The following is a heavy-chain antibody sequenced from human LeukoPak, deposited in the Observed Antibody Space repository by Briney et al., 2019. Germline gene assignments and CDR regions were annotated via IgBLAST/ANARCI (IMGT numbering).Heavy chain of an antibody. CDR1: GDTFSNYYA. CDR2: IIPIVGTA. CDR3: ARGITMVRGVIKGGMDV. D-gene: IGHD3-10*01. V-gene: IGHV1-69*04. J-gene: IGHJ6*02. Sequence: SVKVSCKASGDTFSNYYAISWVRQAPGQGLEWMGRIIPIVGTANSAQKFQGKVTITADKSTGTIYMELSSLRSGDTAIYYCARGITMVRGVIKGGMDVWGQGTTVTVSS.